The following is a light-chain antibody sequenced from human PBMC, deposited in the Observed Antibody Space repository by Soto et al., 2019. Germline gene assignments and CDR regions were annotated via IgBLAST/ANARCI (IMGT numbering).Light chain of an antibody. CDR3: SSYTNSDTPV. J-gene: IGLJ2*01. Sequence: QSALTQPASVSGAPGQSITISCTGSSSDVGGYNYVSWYQQHPRKAPNLIISDVDNRPSGVSTRFSGSKSGNTASLTISGLQAEDEADYYCSSYTNSDTPVFGGGTKLTVL. CDR2: DVD. V-gene: IGLV2-14*01. CDR1: SSDVGGYNY.